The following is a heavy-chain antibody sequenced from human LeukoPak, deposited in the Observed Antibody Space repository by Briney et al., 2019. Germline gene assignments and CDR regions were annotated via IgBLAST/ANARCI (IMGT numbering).Heavy chain of an antibody. V-gene: IGHV1-18*01. D-gene: IGHD2-21*01. J-gene: IGHJ4*02. Sequence: ASVKVSCKASGYTFTSYGISWVRQAPGQGLEWMGWISAYNGSTNYAQKFQGRVTMTEDTSTDTAYMELSSLRSEDTAVYYCATTAYCGGDCYSGYWGQGTLVTVSS. CDR3: ATTAYCGGDCYSGY. CDR1: GYTFTSYG. CDR2: ISAYNGST.